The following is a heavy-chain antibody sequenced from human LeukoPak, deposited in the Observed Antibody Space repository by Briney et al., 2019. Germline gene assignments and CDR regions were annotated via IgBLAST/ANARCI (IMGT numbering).Heavy chain of an antibody. J-gene: IGHJ4*02. V-gene: IGHV4-34*01. CDR2: INHSGST. CDR3: ARGRIVGATPLRY. CDR1: GGSFRGYY. Sequence: KSSETLSLTCAVYGGSFRGYYWSWIRQPPGKGLEWIGEINHSGSTNYNPSLKSRVTISVDTSKNQFSLKLSSVTAADTAVYYCARGRIVGATPLRYWGQGTLVTVSS. D-gene: IGHD1-26*01.